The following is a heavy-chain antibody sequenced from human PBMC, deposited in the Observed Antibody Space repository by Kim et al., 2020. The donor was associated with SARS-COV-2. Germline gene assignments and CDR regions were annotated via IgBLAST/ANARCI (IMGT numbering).Heavy chain of an antibody. CDR3: ARGGSSSSTAEYFQH. V-gene: IGHV1-69*01. D-gene: IGHD6-6*01. Sequence: KFQGRVTITADESMSTAYMELSSLRSEDTAVYYCARGGSSSSTAEYFQHWGQGTLVTVSS. J-gene: IGHJ1*01.